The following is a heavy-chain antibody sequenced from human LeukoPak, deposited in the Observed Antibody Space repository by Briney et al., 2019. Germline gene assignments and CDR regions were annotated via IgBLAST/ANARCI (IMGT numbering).Heavy chain of an antibody. CDR2: IIPIFGTA. CDR1: GGTFSSYA. J-gene: IGHJ4*02. D-gene: IGHD3-22*01. Sequence: SVKVSCKASGGTFSSYAISWVRQAPGQGLEWMGGIIPIFGTANYAQKFQGRVTITADESTSTAYMELSSLRSEDTAVYYCELGDSSGYYRDYWGQGTLVTVSS. V-gene: IGHV1-69*13. CDR3: ELGDSSGYYRDY.